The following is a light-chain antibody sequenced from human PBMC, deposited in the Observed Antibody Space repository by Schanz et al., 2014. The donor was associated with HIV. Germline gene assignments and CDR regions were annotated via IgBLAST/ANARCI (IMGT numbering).Light chain of an antibody. J-gene: IGKJ4*01. Sequence: PGERATLSCRASQSVYSSYLAWYQQKPGQAPRLLMYAASSRATGIPDRFSGSGSGTDFTLTISRLEAEDFAVYFCQYFGNSGGTFGGGTKVEIK. CDR1: QSVYSSY. CDR3: QYFGNSGGT. V-gene: IGKV3-20*01. CDR2: AAS.